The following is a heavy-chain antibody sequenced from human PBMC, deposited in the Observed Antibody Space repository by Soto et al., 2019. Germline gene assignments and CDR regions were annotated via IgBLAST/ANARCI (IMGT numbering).Heavy chain of an antibody. CDR1: GYTFTGYF. D-gene: IGHD3-22*01. Sequence: ASVKVSCKASGYTFTGYFVHWVRQAPGQGLECMGWIKPNSGGTNFEQKFQGRVTMTRDSSITSAYMELSSLRSEDTAVYYCAANSGYYYHFDSWGQGTLVTVSS. J-gene: IGHJ4*02. V-gene: IGHV1-2*02. CDR3: AANSGYYYHFDS. CDR2: IKPNSGGT.